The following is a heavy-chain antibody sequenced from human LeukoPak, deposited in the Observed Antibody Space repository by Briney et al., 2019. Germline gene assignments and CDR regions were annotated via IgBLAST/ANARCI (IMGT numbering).Heavy chain of an antibody. Sequence: GGSLRLSCAASGFTLSSDYMSWVRQAPGKGLEWVSVIYSGGSTYYADSVTGRFTISRDNSKNTLYLQMNSLRAEDTAVYYCARDMLAAAYYYGMDVWGQGTTVTVSS. V-gene: IGHV3-66*02. D-gene: IGHD6-13*01. CDR1: GFTLSSDY. CDR3: ARDMLAAAYYYGMDV. J-gene: IGHJ6*02. CDR2: IYSGGST.